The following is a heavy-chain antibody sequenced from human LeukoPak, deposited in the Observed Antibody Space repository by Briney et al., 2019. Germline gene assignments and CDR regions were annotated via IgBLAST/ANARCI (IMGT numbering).Heavy chain of an antibody. CDR3: ARQQQWLATNWFDP. CDR2: INAGNGNT. V-gene: IGHV1-3*01. CDR1: GYTFTSYA. D-gene: IGHD6-19*01. Sequence: ASAKVSCKASGYTFTSYAMHWVRQAPGQRLEWMGWINAGNGNTKYSQKFQGRVTITRDTSASTAYMELSSQRSEDTAVYYCARQQQWLATNWFDPWGQGTLVTVSS. J-gene: IGHJ5*02.